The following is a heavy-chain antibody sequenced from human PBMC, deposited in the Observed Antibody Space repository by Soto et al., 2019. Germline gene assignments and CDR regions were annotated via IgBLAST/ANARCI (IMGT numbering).Heavy chain of an antibody. CDR3: ARENYYGSGSFYSDAFDI. J-gene: IGHJ3*02. V-gene: IGHV1-69*01. D-gene: IGHD3-10*01. Sequence: QVHLVQSGAEVKKPGSSVKVSCKASGGTFSSYGIHWVRQAPGQGLEWMGGIIPMSGSANYGQKFQGRVAISVDESTRAAYMELSSLRSEDTAMYYCARENYYGSGSFYSDAFDIWGQGTMVTVSS. CDR2: IIPMSGSA. CDR1: GGTFSSYG.